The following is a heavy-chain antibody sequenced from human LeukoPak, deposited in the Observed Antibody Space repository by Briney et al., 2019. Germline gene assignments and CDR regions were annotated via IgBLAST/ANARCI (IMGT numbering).Heavy chain of an antibody. J-gene: IGHJ4*02. Sequence: GESLRLSCAASGFSVSNKYMSWVRQAPGKGLEWVSVIYTGGDTYYADSVRGRFTISRDNSKNTVNLQMKSLRAEDTALYYCAGGQMFTSGGFDDWGQGTLVTVSS. D-gene: IGHD6-19*01. CDR3: AGGQMFTSGGFDD. CDR2: IYTGGDT. V-gene: IGHV3-53*01. CDR1: GFSVSNKY.